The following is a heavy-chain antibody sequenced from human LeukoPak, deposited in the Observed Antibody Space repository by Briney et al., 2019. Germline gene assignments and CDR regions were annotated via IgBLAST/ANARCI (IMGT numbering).Heavy chain of an antibody. CDR3: AKDHSSFSLRGGHDDY. CDR2: ISSSGSTI. D-gene: IGHD3-10*01. V-gene: IGHV3-48*03. CDR1: GFTFSSYE. Sequence: GGSLRLSCAASGFTFSSYEMNWVRQAPGKGLEWVSYISSSGSTIYYADSVKGRFTISRDNSKNTLYLQMNSLRAEDTAVYYCAKDHSSFSLRGGHDDYWGQGTLVTVSS. J-gene: IGHJ4*02.